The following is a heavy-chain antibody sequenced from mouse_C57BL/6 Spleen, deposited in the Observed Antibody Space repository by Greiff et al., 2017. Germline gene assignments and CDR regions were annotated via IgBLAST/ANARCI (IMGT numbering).Heavy chain of an antibody. Sequence: VQLQQSGAELVRPGASVKLSCKASGYTFTDYYINWVKQRPGQGLEWIARIYPGSGNTYYNEKFKGKATLTAEKSSSTAYMQLSSLTSEDSAVYFCSRYGSSYPFAYWGQGTLVTVSA. J-gene: IGHJ3*01. CDR2: IYPGSGNT. CDR1: GYTFTDYY. V-gene: IGHV1-76*01. CDR3: SRYGSSYPFAY. D-gene: IGHD1-1*01.